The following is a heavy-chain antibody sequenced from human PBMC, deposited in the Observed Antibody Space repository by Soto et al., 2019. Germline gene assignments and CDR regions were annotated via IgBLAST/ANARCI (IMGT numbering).Heavy chain of an antibody. J-gene: IGHJ6*02. CDR1: GYTFTSYD. CDR2: MNPNSGNT. Sequence: ASVKVSCKASGYTFTSYDINWVLQATGQGLEWMGWMNPNSGNTGYAQKFQGRVTMTRNTSISTAYMELSSLRSEDTAVYYCARGAYCSSTSCYTDNYYYYGMDVWGQGTTVTVSS. CDR3: ARGAYCSSTSCYTDNYYYYGMDV. D-gene: IGHD2-2*02. V-gene: IGHV1-8*01.